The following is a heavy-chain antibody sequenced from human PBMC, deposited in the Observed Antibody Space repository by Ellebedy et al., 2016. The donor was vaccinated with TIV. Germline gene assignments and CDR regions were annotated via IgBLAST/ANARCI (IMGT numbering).Heavy chain of an antibody. CDR1: GHTFTSDG. CDR3: ARGITGPVDLGY. Sequence: AASVKVSCKASGHTFTSDGFGWVRQAPGQGLEWMGWINTYNGNTNYAKSFQGRVTMTTDTPTNTAYLDLRSLRPDDTAVYYWARGITGPVDLGYWGQGTLVTVSS. V-gene: IGHV1-18*04. J-gene: IGHJ4*02. D-gene: IGHD1-1*01. CDR2: INTYNGNT.